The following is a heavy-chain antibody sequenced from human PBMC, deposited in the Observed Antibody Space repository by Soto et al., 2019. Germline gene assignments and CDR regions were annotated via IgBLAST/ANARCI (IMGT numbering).Heavy chain of an antibody. D-gene: IGHD6-19*01. CDR2: IYSGGST. V-gene: IGHV3-53*01. Sequence: GGSLRLSCAASGFTVSSNYMSWVRQAPGKGLEWVSVIYSGGSTYYADSVKGRFTISRDNSKNTLYLQMNSLRAEDTAVYYCARGGYSSGWYGEDALDIWGQGTMVT. J-gene: IGHJ3*02. CDR1: GFTVSSNY. CDR3: ARGGYSSGWYGEDALDI.